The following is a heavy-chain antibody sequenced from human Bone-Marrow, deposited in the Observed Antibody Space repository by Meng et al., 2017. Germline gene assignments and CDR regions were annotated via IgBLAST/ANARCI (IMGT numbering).Heavy chain of an antibody. CDR1: GFTFSSYA. CDR2: IIPIFGTA. D-gene: IGHD6-13*01. CDR3: ASGGLPYSSSWYFQH. J-gene: IGHJ1*01. Sequence: KIPCAASGFTFSSYAISWVRQAPGQGLEWMGGIIPIFGTANYAQKFQGRVTITTDESTSTAYMELSSLRSEDTAVYYCASGGLPYSSSWYFQHWGQGTLVTVSS. V-gene: IGHV1-69*05.